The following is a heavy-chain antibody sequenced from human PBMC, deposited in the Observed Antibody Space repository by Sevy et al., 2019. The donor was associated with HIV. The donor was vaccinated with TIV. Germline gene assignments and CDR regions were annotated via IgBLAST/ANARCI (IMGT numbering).Heavy chain of an antibody. J-gene: IGHJ4*02. CDR2: IYYSGST. CDR1: GGSVSSGSYY. V-gene: IGHV4-61*01. CDR3: ARGVGGMGSYFDY. D-gene: IGHD3-10*01. Sequence: SETLSLTCTVSGGSVSSGSYYWSWIRQPPGKGLEWIGYIYYSGSTNYHPSLKSRVTISVDTSKNQFSLKLSSVTAADTAVYYCARGVGGMGSYFDYWGQGTLVTVSS.